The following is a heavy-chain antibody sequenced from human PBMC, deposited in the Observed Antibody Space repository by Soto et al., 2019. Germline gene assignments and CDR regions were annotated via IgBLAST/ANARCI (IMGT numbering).Heavy chain of an antibody. CDR1: GGTFSSYA. Sequence: SVKVSCKASGGTFSSYAISWVRQAPGQGLEWMGGIIPILGTANYAQKFQGRVTITADESTSTAYMELSSLRSEDTAVYYCARDIAAAGTPGYDAFDIWGQGTMVTVSS. CDR2: IIPILGTA. CDR3: ARDIAAAGTPGYDAFDI. D-gene: IGHD6-13*01. J-gene: IGHJ3*02. V-gene: IGHV1-69*13.